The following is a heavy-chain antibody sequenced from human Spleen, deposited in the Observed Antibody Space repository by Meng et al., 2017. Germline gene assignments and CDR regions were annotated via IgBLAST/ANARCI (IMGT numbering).Heavy chain of an antibody. J-gene: IGHJ4*02. CDR3: ARDEDISAAGKLFGDY. CDR1: GYTFINYG. Sequence: ASVKVSCKASGYTFINYGITWVRQAPGQGLDWMGRIDPRSGDTHYAQKFQARVTMTGDTSISTAYMELSGLRSDDTAMYYCARDEDISAAGKLFGDYWGQGTLVTVSS. D-gene: IGHD6-25*01. V-gene: IGHV1-2*06. CDR2: IDPRSGDT.